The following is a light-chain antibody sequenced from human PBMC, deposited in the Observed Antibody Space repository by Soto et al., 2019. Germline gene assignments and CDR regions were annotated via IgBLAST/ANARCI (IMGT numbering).Light chain of an antibody. J-gene: IGKJ1*01. CDR1: QTINNN. CDR3: QQYKNWPQT. CDR2: GAS. Sequence: VMTQAPATLSVSPGERVTLSCRASQTINNNVAWYQLKDGQVPRLLIYGASTRAADVPARFSGGGSGTEFTLTISSLQSEDFAEYHCQQYKNWPQTFVQGTKVEIK. V-gene: IGKV3-15*01.